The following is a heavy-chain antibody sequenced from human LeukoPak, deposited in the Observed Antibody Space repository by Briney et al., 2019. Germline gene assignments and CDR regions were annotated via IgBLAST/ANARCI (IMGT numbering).Heavy chain of an antibody. CDR3: ARLGSYYDY. Sequence: SETLSLTCTVSGDSISGYYWSWIRQPPGKRLEWIGNIYYSGTTNYNPSLQSRVTISVDTSKDQFSLKLSSVTVADTAVYYRARLGSYYDYWGQGTLVTVSS. CDR2: IYYSGTT. V-gene: IGHV4-59*08. D-gene: IGHD1-26*01. J-gene: IGHJ4*02. CDR1: GDSISGYY.